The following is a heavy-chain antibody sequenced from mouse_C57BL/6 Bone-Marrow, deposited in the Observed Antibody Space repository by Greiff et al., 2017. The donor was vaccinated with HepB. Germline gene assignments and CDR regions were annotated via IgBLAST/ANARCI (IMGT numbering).Heavy chain of an antibody. J-gene: IGHJ2*01. CDR1: GFTFSNYW. V-gene: IGHV6-3*01. CDR2: IRLKSDNYAT. CDR3: TGPTVVARDYFDY. Sequence: EVKVVESGGGLVQPGGSMKLSCVASGFTFSNYWMNWVRQSPEKGLEWVAQIRLKSDNYATHYAESVKGRFTISRDDSKSSVYLQMNNLRAEDTGIYYCTGPTVVARDYFDYWGQGTTLTVSS. D-gene: IGHD1-1*01.